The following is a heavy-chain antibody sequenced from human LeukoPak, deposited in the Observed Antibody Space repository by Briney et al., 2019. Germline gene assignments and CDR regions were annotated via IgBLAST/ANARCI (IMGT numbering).Heavy chain of an antibody. V-gene: IGHV4-59*01. CDR2: INDNGTT. CDR1: GGSIRSSY. Sequence: SETLSLTCTVSGGSIRSSYWSWIRQPPEKGLEFIGYINDNGTTNYNPTLKSRVTISVDTSKNQFSLKVRSVTAADTAVYYCVRSTGCSGGSCCWVYYFDYWGQGTLVTVSS. J-gene: IGHJ4*02. D-gene: IGHD2-15*01. CDR3: VRSTGCSGGSCCWVYYFDY.